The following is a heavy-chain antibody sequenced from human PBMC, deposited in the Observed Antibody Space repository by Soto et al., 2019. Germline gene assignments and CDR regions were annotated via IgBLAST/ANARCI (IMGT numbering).Heavy chain of an antibody. J-gene: IGHJ6*02. CDR2: IIDSGGYT. Sequence: GSLRLSCAASGFTFSNHGMSWVRQAPGKGLEWVSAIIDSGGYTYYADSVKGRFTISRDNSKNTLYLQMNSLRAEDTSLYYCAKETYYYYGMDVWGQGTTVTVSS. V-gene: IGHV3-23*01. CDR3: AKETYYYYGMDV. CDR1: GFTFSNHG.